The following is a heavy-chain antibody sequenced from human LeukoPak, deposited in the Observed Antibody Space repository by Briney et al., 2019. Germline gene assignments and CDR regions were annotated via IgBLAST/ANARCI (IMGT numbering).Heavy chain of an antibody. D-gene: IGHD2-15*01. V-gene: IGHV3-48*03. Sequence: PGGSLRLSCAASGFTFSSYEMNWVRQAQGKGLEWVSYISSSGSTIYYADSVKGRFTISRDNSKNSLYLQMNSLRAEDTAGYYCARLVAAKFDAFDIWGQGTMVTVSS. CDR3: ARLVAAKFDAFDI. CDR1: GFTFSSYE. J-gene: IGHJ3*02. CDR2: ISSSGSTI.